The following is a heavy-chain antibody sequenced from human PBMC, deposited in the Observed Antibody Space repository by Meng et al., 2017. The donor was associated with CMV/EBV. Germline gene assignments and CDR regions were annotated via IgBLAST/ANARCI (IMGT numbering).Heavy chain of an antibody. CDR3: ASLLAARERNDY. CDR2: IYHSRSN. V-gene: IGHV4-38-2*02. Sequence: SETLSLTCTVSGYSISSGYYWGWLRQPPGKGLEWIGSIYHSRSNYYNPSLKSRVTISVDTSKNQFSMKLSSVTAADTAVYYCASLLAARERNDYWGQGTLVTVSS. J-gene: IGHJ4*02. D-gene: IGHD6-6*01. CDR1: GYSISSGYY.